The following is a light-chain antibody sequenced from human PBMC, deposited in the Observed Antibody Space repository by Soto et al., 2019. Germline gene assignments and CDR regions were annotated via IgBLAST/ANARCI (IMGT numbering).Light chain of an antibody. Sequence: EIVMTQSPATLSGSRGESGTRSGRGGQRISSNLAWYQQKPAQPPTPLIYDASTSATATPATFSGSGSGTDFTLTITRLEPEDFAVSYCQHRSNWPPAITFGQGTRREI. CDR2: DAS. CDR1: QRISSN. V-gene: IGKV3-11*01. J-gene: IGKJ5*01. CDR3: QHRSNWPPAIT.